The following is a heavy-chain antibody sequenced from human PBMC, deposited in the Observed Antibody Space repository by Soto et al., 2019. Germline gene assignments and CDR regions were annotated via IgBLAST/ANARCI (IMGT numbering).Heavy chain of an antibody. CDR1: GDYISSYY. CDR2: LYYSASP. J-gene: IGHJ5*02. D-gene: IGHD1-26*01. V-gene: IGHV4-59*01. CDR3: ARARWEVRLRKEYNWFDP. Sequence: SQNLSLTCTVSGDYISSYYWSCIRQPPGKGLEWNGHLYYSASPNYNPSLKSRVTISVDTSKNQFSLKLSSVSAADTAVYYCARARWEVRLRKEYNWFDPWGQGILVT.